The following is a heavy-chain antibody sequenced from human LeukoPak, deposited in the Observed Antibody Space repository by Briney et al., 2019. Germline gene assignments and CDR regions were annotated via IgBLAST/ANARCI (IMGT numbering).Heavy chain of an antibody. J-gene: IGHJ4*02. CDR1: GFTFDDYA. Sequence: GRSLRLSCAASGFTFDDYAMHWVRQAPGKGLEWVSGISWNSGSIGYADSVKGRFTISRDNAKNSLYLQMNSLRAEDTALYYCAKDIFTMVRGVVDYWGQGTLVPVSS. V-gene: IGHV3-9*01. CDR3: AKDIFTMVRGVVDY. D-gene: IGHD3-10*01. CDR2: ISWNSGSI.